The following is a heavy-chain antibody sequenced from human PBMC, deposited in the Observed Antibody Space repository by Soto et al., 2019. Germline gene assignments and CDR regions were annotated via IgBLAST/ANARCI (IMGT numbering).Heavy chain of an antibody. CDR3: SRTSPPEVMAV. J-gene: IGHJ6*01. D-gene: IGHD1-1*01. Sequence: EVQLVESGGGLVQPGGSLRLSCAASGFTLSGYDIHWVRQATGKGLEWVSGIGSAGDTHYEDSVKGRFTISRENAKNSLYRQMNSPREGDTAVYYWSRTSPPEVMAVWCQGTTGTVAS. CDR1: GFTLSGYD. V-gene: IGHV3-13*01. CDR2: IGSAGDT.